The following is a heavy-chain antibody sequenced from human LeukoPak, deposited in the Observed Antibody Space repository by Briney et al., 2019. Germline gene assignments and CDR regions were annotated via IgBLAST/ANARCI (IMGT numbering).Heavy chain of an antibody. Sequence: GGSLRLSCAASGFTFGSYGIYWVRQAPGKGLEWVAGIRYDGSDRSYADPVKGRFTISRDNSKNTVDLQMNSLRAEDTAVYYCARDNWGDGGYYRTLDYWGQGTLVTVSS. CDR1: GFTFGSYG. J-gene: IGHJ4*02. D-gene: IGHD3-22*01. CDR2: IRYDGSDR. V-gene: IGHV3-33*01. CDR3: ARDNWGDGGYYRTLDY.